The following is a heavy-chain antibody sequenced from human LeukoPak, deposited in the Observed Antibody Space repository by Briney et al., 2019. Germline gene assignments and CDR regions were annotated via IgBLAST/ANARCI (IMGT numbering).Heavy chain of an antibody. CDR2: IYDSGRT. CDR3: ARDRLGGYSYVY. J-gene: IGHJ4*02. Sequence: SETLSLTCTVSGDPVSSGSYVWKWLRQSPGKRLEYVGYIYDSGRTNYNPSLKSRVTISKDTSKNQFSLKLSSVTAADTAVYYCARDRLGGYSYVYWGQGSLVTVSS. D-gene: IGHD5-12*01. V-gene: IGHV4-61*01. CDR1: GDPVSSGSYV.